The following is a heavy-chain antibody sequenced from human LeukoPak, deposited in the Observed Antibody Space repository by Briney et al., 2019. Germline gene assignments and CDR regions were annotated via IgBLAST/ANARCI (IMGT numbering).Heavy chain of an antibody. J-gene: IGHJ6*03. Sequence: GGSLRLSCAASGFTFSSYPMHWVRQAPAKGLKGVAVISYDGSNKYYADSVKGRFTISRDNSKNTLYLQMNSLRAEDTAVYYCARAEWIQLSYYYYMDVWGKGTTVTISS. D-gene: IGHD5-18*01. V-gene: IGHV3-30*04. CDR3: ARAEWIQLSYYYYMDV. CDR2: ISYDGSNK. CDR1: GFTFSSYP.